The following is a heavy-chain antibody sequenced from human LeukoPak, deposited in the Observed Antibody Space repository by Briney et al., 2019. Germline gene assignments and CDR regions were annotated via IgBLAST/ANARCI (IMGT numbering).Heavy chain of an antibody. CDR1: GFPFRSFP. D-gene: IGHD1-14*01. CDR3: ATLSKSGSTGDY. CDR2: ISHDGSHK. V-gene: IGHV3-30*04. Sequence: WGVLRLSCAASGFPFRSFPMHWVRQAPGKGLKWVALISHDGSHKNYADSVKGRFTISRGNSKNTLYLQMSSLRVEDTAVYYCATLSKSGSTGDYWGQGTLVTVSS. J-gene: IGHJ4*02.